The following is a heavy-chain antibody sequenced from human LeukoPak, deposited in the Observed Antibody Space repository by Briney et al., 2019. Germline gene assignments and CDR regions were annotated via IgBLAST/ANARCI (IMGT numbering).Heavy chain of an antibody. V-gene: IGHV4-34*01. D-gene: IGHD2-2*01. CDR2: INHSGST. CDR3: SRGPPAKPGTGYYYGMDV. Sequence: PSETLSLTCAVYGGSFSGYYWTWIRQPPGKGLEWIGEINHSGSTNYNPSLKSRVTISVDTSKNQFSLNLRSVTAADMAAYYCSRGPPAKPGTGYYYGMDVWGQGTTVTVSS. J-gene: IGHJ6*02. CDR1: GGSFSGYY.